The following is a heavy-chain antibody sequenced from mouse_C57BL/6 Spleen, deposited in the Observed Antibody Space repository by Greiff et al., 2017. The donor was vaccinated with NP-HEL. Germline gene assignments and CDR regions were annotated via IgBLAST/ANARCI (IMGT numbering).Heavy chain of an antibody. CDR3: ARSLEAEAMDY. CDR2: IYPGDGDT. Sequence: VQLQQSGPELVKPGASVKISCKASGYAFSSSWMNWVKQRPGKGLEWIGRIYPGDGDTNYNGKFKGKATLTADKSSSTAYMQLSSLTSEDSAVYFCARSLEAEAMDYWGQGTSVTVSS. CDR1: GYAFSSSW. D-gene: IGHD6-2*01. V-gene: IGHV1-82*01. J-gene: IGHJ4*01.